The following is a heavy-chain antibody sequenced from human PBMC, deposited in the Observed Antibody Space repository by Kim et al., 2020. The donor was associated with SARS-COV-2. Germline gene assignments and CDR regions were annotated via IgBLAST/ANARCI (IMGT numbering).Heavy chain of an antibody. J-gene: IGHJ4*02. CDR2: IWYDGSNK. D-gene: IGHD3-10*01. CDR1: GFTFSSYG. V-gene: IGHV3-33*06. Sequence: GGSLRLSCAASGFTFSSYGMHWVRQAPGKGLEWVAVIWYDGSNKYYADSVKGRFTISRDNSKNTLYLQMNSLRAEDTAVYYCAKDRVLLWFGELLLYFDYWGQGTLVTVSS. CDR3: AKDRVLLWFGELLLYFDY.